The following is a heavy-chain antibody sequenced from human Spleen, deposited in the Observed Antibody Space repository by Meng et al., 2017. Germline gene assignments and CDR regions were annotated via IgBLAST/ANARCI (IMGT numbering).Heavy chain of an antibody. V-gene: IGHV7-4-1*02. CDR3: ARVVVRGVNDY. D-gene: IGHD3-10*01. CDR1: GYTLMSYA. Sequence: QLQSVLSWHEFRKPAASVDVACKASGYTLMSYAMNCVRQAPGQVLEWMGWINTNTGNPTYAQGFTGRFVFSLDTSVSTAYLQISSLKAEDTAVYYCARVVVRGVNDYWGQGTLVTVSS. J-gene: IGHJ4*02. CDR2: INTNTGNP.